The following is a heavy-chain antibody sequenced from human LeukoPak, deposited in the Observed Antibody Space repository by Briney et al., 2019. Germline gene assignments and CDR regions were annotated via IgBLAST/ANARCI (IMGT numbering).Heavy chain of an antibody. V-gene: IGHV3-30-3*01. CDR2: ITYDGSNK. D-gene: IGHD3-22*01. CDR1: GFTFSSYA. Sequence: QAGGSLRLSCAASGFTFSSYAMNWVRQAPGKGLEWVAVITYDGSNKYYADSVKGRFTISRDNSKNTLYLQMNSLRAEHTAVYYCAPFYYYDSSRYQAAFDLWGQGQMVTVPS. J-gene: IGHJ3*01. CDR3: APFYYYDSSRYQAAFDL.